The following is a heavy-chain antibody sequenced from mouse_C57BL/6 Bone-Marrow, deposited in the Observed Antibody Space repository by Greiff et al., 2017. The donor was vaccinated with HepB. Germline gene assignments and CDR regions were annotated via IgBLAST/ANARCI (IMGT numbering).Heavy chain of an antibody. D-gene: IGHD1-1*01. CDR3: TTLLLLQAY. Sequence: EVQVVESGAELVRPGASVKLSCTASGFNIKDDYMHWVKQRPEQGLEWIGWIDPENGDTEYASKFQGKATITADTSSNTAYLQLSSLTSEDTAVYYCTTLLLLQAYWGQGTLVTVSA. CDR1: GFNIKDDY. CDR2: IDPENGDT. J-gene: IGHJ3*01. V-gene: IGHV14-4*01.